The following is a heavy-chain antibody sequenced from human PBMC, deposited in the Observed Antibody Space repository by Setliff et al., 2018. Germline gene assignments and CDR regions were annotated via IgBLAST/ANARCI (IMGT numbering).Heavy chain of an antibody. D-gene: IGHD3-3*01. V-gene: IGHV4-39*07. CDR3: ARMSGFLYMDV. CDR1: GASVSGNSYY. CDR2: TYYSGTT. J-gene: IGHJ6*03. Sequence: PSETLSLTCTVSGASVSGNSYYWGWIRQPPGKGLEWIASTYYSGTTYYNASLKSRLTISLDTSKNQFSLNLSSVTAADTAVYYCARMSGFLYMDVWGKGTTVTVSS.